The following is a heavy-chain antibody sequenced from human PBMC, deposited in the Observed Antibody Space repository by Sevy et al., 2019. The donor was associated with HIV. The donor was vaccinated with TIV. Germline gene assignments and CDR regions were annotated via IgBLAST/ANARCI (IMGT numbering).Heavy chain of an antibody. V-gene: IGHV4-30-4*01. J-gene: IGHJ4*02. Sequence: SETLSLTCTVSGGSISSGDYYWSWIRQPPGKGLEWIGYIYYSGSTYYNPSLKSRVTISVDTSKNQFSLKLSSVTAADTAVYYCAREGDCISTSCRIDYWGQGTLVTVSS. CDR2: IYYSGST. D-gene: IGHD2-2*01. CDR3: AREGDCISTSCRIDY. CDR1: GGSISSGDYY.